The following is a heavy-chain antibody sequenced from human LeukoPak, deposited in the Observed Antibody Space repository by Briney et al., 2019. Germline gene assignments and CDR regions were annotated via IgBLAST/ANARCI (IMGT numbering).Heavy chain of an antibody. CDR3: ATIPAGGAYDI. CDR1: GFTFSSYE. D-gene: IGHD3-16*01. Sequence: PGGSLRLSCAASGFTFSSYEMNWVRQAPGKGLEWVSYISSSGSTIYYADSVKGRFTISRDSAKNSLYLQMNSLRAEDTAVYYCATIPAGGAYDIWGQGTMVTVSS. J-gene: IGHJ3*02. CDR2: ISSSGSTI. V-gene: IGHV3-48*03.